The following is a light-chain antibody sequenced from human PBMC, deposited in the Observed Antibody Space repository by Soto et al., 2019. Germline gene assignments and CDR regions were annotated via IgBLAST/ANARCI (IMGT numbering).Light chain of an antibody. CDR2: DAS. V-gene: IGKV1-5*01. CDR1: QPISGW. CDR3: LQYNGYYRT. Sequence: DIQLTQSPSTLSASVGDTLTTTCGAGQPISGWLAWYQPRPGKAPNLLIVDASTLESGGPSRFSGSGSGTTLTLTISSRQSDDFATYYCLQYNGYYRTFGQGTKVDNK. J-gene: IGKJ1*01.